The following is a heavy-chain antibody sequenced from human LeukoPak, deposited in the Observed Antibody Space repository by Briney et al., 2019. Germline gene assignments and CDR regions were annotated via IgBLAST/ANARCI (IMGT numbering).Heavy chain of an antibody. CDR1: RGSISSGSYY. D-gene: IGHD2/OR15-2a*01. CDR3: ARDVSTDNWFDP. Sequence: SQTLSLTCTDSRGSISSGSYYWSWIRQPAGKGLEWIGRIYTSGSTNYNPSLKSRVTISVDTSKNQFSLKLSSVTAADTAVYYCARDVSTDNWFDPWGQGTLVTVSS. CDR2: IYTSGST. V-gene: IGHV4-61*02. J-gene: IGHJ5*02.